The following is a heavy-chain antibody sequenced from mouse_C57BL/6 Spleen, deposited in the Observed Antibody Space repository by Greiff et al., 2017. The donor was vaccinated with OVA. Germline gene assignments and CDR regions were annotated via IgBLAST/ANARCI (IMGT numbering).Heavy chain of an antibody. Sequence: VQLQQSGPELVKPGASVKISCKASGYTFTDYYMNWVKQSHGKSLEWIGDINPNNGGTSYNQKFKGKATLTVDKSSSTAYMELRSLTSEDSAVYYCARSLIYYGNSFDYWGQGTTLTVSS. CDR2: INPNNGGT. CDR1: GYTFTDYY. CDR3: ARSLIYYGNSFDY. V-gene: IGHV1-26*01. D-gene: IGHD2-1*01. J-gene: IGHJ2*01.